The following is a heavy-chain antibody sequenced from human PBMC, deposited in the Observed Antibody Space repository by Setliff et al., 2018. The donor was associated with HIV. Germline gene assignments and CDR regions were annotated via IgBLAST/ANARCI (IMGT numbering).Heavy chain of an antibody. CDR2: IYTSGSA. Sequence: PSETLSLTCTVSGGSISTYYWSWIRQPAGKGLEWIGRIYTSGSATYNPSLKSRVTISIDTSKNQFSLRLDSVTAADTAVYYCARRDYNFSGTFDIWGQGTMVTVSS. CDR3: ARRDYNFSGTFDI. V-gene: IGHV4-4*07. D-gene: IGHD3-3*01. CDR1: GGSISTYY. J-gene: IGHJ3*02.